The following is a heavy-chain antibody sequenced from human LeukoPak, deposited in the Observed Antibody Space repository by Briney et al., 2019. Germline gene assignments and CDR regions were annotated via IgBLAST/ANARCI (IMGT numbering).Heavy chain of an antibody. J-gene: IGHJ4*02. CDR3: ARPVCCSSSSRRVPGVYCFDY. Sequence: GGSLRLSCAASGFTFTNYAMNWVRQAPGKGPEWVATVSTGGDNRYYADSVKGRFTISRDNSKNTLYLQMNSLRAEDTAVYYCARPVCCSSSSRRVPGVYCFDYWGQGTLATVSS. D-gene: IGHD2-2*01. V-gene: IGHV3-23*01. CDR2: VSTGGDNR. CDR1: GFTFTNYA.